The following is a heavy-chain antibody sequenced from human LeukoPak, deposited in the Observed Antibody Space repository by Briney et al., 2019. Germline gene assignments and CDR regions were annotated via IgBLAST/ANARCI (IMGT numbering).Heavy chain of an antibody. CDR2: ISGSGGST. Sequence: GGSLRLSCAASGFTFSSYAMSWVRQAPRKGLESLSAISGSGGSTYYAASVTGRLTISRDNSKHSLYMQTTSLRAEDTAVYYCAKSVYYDSSGYYSYYYGMDVWGQGTTVTVSS. J-gene: IGHJ6*02. D-gene: IGHD3-22*01. CDR1: GFTFSSYA. V-gene: IGHV3-23*01. CDR3: AKSVYYDSSGYYSYYYGMDV.